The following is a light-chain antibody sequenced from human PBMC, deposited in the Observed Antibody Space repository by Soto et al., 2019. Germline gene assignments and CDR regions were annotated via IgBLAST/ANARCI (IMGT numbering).Light chain of an antibody. CDR3: QQYGSSPPLFT. CDR1: QSVSSSY. V-gene: IGKV3-20*01. CDR2: GAS. J-gene: IGKJ3*01. Sequence: IVLTQSPGTQSLSPGERATLSCRASQSVSSSYLAWYQQKPGQAPRLLIYGASSRATGIPDRFSGSGSGTDFTLTISRLEPEDFAVYYCQQYGSSPPLFTFGPGTKVDIK.